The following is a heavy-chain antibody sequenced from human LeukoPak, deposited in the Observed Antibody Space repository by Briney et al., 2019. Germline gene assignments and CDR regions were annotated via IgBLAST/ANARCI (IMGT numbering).Heavy chain of an antibody. V-gene: IGHV3-23*01. CDR3: AKDPYYDFWSGYYQYYFDY. Sequence: GGSLRLSCAASGFTFSSYAMSWVRQAPGKGLEWVSAISGSGGSTYYADSVKGRFTISRDKSKNTQYLQMNSLRAEDTAVYYCAKDPYYDFWSGYYQYYFDYWGQGTLVTVSS. D-gene: IGHD3-3*01. CDR2: ISGSGGST. CDR1: GFTFSSYA. J-gene: IGHJ4*02.